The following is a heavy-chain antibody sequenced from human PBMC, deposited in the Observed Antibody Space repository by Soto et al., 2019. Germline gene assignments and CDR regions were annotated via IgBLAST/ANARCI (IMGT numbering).Heavy chain of an antibody. V-gene: IGHV4-34*01. CDR2: INHSGST. CDR3: ARGRSGIAARPRVYYMDV. CDR1: GGSFSGYY. Sequence: SETLSLTCAVYGGSFSGYYWSWIRQPPGKGLEWIGEINHSGSTNYNPSLKSRVTISVDTSKNQFSLKLSSVTAADTAVYHCARGRSGIAARPRVYYMDVWGKGTTVTVSS. J-gene: IGHJ6*03. D-gene: IGHD6-6*01.